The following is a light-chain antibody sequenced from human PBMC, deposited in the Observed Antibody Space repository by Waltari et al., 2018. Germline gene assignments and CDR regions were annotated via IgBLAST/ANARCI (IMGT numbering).Light chain of an antibody. CDR3: QHHNNWPYS. CDR2: DIY. CDR1: QSITKY. Sequence: EVVLTQSPATLSLSPGERVTPPCRASQSITKYLAWFQQRPGQAPRLLIYDIYNRVTGIPARFSGSGSGTDFTLTISSLEPEDAAVYYCQHHNNWPYSFGQGTKLEIK. V-gene: IGKV3-11*01. J-gene: IGKJ2*03.